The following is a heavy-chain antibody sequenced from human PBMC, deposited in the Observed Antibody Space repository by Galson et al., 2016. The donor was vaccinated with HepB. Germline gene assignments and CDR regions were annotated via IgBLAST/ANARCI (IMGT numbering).Heavy chain of an antibody. CDR3: VRSVSEAY. V-gene: IGHV3-7*01. Sequence: SLRLSCAASGFTFSEYLMTWVRQAPGKGLEWVANIKEDGREKYYVDSVKGRFTISRDNAMNSLYLQMDSLRAVDTAVYYCVRSVSEAYWGQGALVTVSS. CDR2: IKEDGREK. D-gene: IGHD5/OR15-5a*01. CDR1: GFTFSEYL. J-gene: IGHJ4*02.